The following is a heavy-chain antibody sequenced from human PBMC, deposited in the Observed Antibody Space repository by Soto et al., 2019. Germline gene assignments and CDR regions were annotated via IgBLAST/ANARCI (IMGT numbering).Heavy chain of an antibody. J-gene: IGHJ4*02. Sequence: EVQLVESGGGLVQPGGSLRLSCAASGFTFSSYEMNWVRQAPGKGLEWVSYISSSGSTIYYADSVKGRFTISRDNAKNSLYLQMNSLRAEDTAVYYCARDRYCGGDCYDYFDYWGQGTLVTVSS. V-gene: IGHV3-48*03. D-gene: IGHD2-21*02. CDR1: GFTFSSYE. CDR2: ISSSGSTI. CDR3: ARDRYCGGDCYDYFDY.